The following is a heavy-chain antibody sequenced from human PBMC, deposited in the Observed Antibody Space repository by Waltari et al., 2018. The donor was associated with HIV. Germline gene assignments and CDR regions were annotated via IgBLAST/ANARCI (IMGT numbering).Heavy chain of an antibody. V-gene: IGHV4-34*01. D-gene: IGHD5-18*01. CDR2: INHSGST. CDR3: ARGQGANTAMVPYNWFDP. CDR1: GGSFSGYY. J-gene: IGHJ5*02. Sequence: QVQLQQWGAGLLKPSETLSLTCAVYGGSFSGYYWSWIRQPPGKGLEWIGEINHSGSTNYNPSLKSRVTISVDTSKNQFSLKLSSVTAADTAVYYCARGQGANTAMVPYNWFDPWGQGTLVTVSS.